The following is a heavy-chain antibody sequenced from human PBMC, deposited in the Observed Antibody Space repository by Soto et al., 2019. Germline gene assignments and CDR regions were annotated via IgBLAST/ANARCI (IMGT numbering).Heavy chain of an antibody. J-gene: IGHJ4*02. CDR2: ISSTTNYI. CDR3: ARESEDLTSNFDY. Sequence: PGGSLRLSCAASGFTFTRYSMNWVRQAPGKGLEWVSSISSTTNYIYYADSMEGRFTVSRDNAKNSVYLEMNSLSAEDTALYYCARESEDLTSNFDYWGQGTLVTVSS. CDR1: GFTFTRYS. V-gene: IGHV3-21*01.